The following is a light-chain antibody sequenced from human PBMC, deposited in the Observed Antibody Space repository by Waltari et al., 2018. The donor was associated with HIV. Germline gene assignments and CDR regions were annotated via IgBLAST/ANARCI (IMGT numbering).Light chain of an antibody. Sequence: DIQMTQSPSSLSASLGDSLVITCRASQAISTYLNWYQQKPGKAPVLLVYSAYTLQPGAPSRFRGAGSGRDFSLSISGLQTEDFATYFCQQSYGSPFNFGPGT. CDR1: QAISTY. J-gene: IGKJ3*01. CDR3: QQSYGSPFN. V-gene: IGKV1-39*01. CDR2: SAY.